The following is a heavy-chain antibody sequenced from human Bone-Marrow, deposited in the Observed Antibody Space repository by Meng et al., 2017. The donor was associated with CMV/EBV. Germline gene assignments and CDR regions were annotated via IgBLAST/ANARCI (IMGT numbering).Heavy chain of an antibody. CDR1: GSTFDYFA. D-gene: IGHD6-6*01. Sequence: GGSLRPSCEAAGSTFDYFAMHWVRQAPGKGLEWVSGVTCNSGSIAYADSVKGRFTVSKDNAKDSLYLQMNGLRPEDTALYYCAKSNSYSTSSVYYSFDYWGQGTLVTVSS. CDR3: AKSNSYSTSSVYYSFDY. CDR2: VTCNSGSI. J-gene: IGHJ4*02. V-gene: IGHV3-9*01.